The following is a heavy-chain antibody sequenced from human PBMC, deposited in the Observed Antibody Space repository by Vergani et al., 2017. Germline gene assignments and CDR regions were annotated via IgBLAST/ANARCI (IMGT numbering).Heavy chain of an antibody. CDR3: ARGPRPPSSADHYYYYGMDV. Sequence: QVQLVESGGGLVKPGGSLRLSCAASGFTFSDYYMSWIRQAPGKGLEWVSYISSSSSYTNYADSVKGRFTISRDNAKNSLYLQMNSLRAEDTAVYYCARGPRPPSSADHYYYYGMDVWGQGTTVTVSS. CDR1: GFTFSDYY. CDR2: ISSSSSYT. J-gene: IGHJ6*02. V-gene: IGHV3-11*05. D-gene: IGHD3-22*01.